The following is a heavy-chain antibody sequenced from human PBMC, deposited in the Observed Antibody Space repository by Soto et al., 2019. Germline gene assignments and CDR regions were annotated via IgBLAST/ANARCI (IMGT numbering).Heavy chain of an antibody. J-gene: IGHJ6*02. V-gene: IGHV4-4*07. CDR3: ARDLSGTGLDI. CDR2: VYSTGGV. Sequence: SLTCNVSGDSIGRFYWSWIRQSAGKGLEWIGCVYSTGGVTYNPALKGRATISLDRSNNHIALEMSSVTAADTAVYFCARDLSGTGLDIWGRGTRVTVS. D-gene: IGHD1-26*01. CDR1: GDSIGRFY.